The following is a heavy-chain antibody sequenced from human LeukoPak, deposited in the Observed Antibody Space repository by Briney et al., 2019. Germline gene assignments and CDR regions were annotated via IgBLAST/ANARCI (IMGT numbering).Heavy chain of an antibody. V-gene: IGHV4-31*03. CDR2: IYYSGST. Sequence: PSQTLSLTCTVSGGSISSGGYYWSWIRQHPGKGLEWIGYIYYSGSTYYNPSLKRRATISIDTSKNQFSLKLSSVTAADTGIYYCTRTVGYYHASGSRYKSYYYYYGMDVWGQGTTVTVSS. J-gene: IGHJ6*02. CDR3: TRTVGYYHASGSRYKSYYYYYGMDV. CDR1: GGSISSGGYY. D-gene: IGHD3-10*01.